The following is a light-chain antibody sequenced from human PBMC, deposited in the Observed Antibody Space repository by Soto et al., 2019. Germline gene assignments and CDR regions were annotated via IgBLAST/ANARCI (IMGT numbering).Light chain of an antibody. V-gene: IGKV1-39*01. Sequence: DIQMTQSPSSLSASVGDRVTITCRASQSISSYLNWYQQKPGKAPKXLIYAASSLQSGVPSRFSGSGSGTDFTITISCLQSEDCETYYCQQLNSYPITFGQGTRLEIK. CDR2: AAS. CDR3: QQLNSYPIT. J-gene: IGKJ5*01. CDR1: QSISSY.